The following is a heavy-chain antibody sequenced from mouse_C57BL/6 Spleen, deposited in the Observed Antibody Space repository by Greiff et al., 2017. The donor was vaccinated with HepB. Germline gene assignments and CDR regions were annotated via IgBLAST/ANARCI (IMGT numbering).Heavy chain of an antibody. D-gene: IGHD2-4*01. J-gene: IGHJ4*01. V-gene: IGHV14-1*01. Sequence: VQLQQSGAELVRPGASVKLSCTASGFNIKDYYMHWVKQRPEQGLEWIGRIDPEDGDTEYAPKFQGKATMTADTSSNTAYLQLSSLTSEDTAVYYWTTSDYDPYYAMDYWGQGTSVTVSS. CDR2: IDPEDGDT. CDR1: GFNIKDYY. CDR3: TTSDYDPYYAMDY.